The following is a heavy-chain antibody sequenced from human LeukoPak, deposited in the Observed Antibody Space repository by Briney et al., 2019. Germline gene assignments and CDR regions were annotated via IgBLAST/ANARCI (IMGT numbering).Heavy chain of an antibody. CDR1: GYSISSGYY. CDR2: IYHSGST. V-gene: IGHV4-38-2*02. CDR3: GRVGGNYGDY. D-gene: IGHD3-16*01. J-gene: IGHJ4*02. Sequence: SETLSLTCTVSGYSISSGYYWGWIRQPPGKGLEWIGSIYHSGSTYYNPSLKSRVTISVDTSKNQFSLKLSSVTAADTAVYYCGRVGGNYGDYWGQGTLVTVSS.